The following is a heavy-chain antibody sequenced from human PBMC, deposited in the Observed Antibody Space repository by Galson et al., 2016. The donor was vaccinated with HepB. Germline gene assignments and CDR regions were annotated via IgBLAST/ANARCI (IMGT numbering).Heavy chain of an antibody. V-gene: IGHV3-7*01. CDR1: EFTFSDYW. J-gene: IGHJ3*02. CDR3: ARAGSLGLDSTRYRAYDI. D-gene: IGHD2-2*01. Sequence: SLRLSCAASEFTFSDYWMKWVRQAPGKGPEWVANIKGDGSEINYVESVKGRFTTSRDNDKNSLYLQMNSLRVEDTAVYYCARAGSLGLDSTRYRAYDIWGQGTMVTVSS. CDR2: IKGDGSEI.